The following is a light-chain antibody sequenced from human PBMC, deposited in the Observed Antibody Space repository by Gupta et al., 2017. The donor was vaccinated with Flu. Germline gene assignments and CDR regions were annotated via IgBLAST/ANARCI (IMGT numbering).Light chain of an antibody. Sequence: NCKSSQSVLYSSNNKNYLAWYQQKPGQPPKLLIYWASTRESGVPDRFSGSGSGTDFTLTISSLQAEDVAVYYCQQYYSTPRTFVPGTKVDIK. V-gene: IGKV4-1*01. J-gene: IGKJ3*01. CDR1: QSVLYSSNNKNY. CDR2: WAS. CDR3: QQYYSTPRT.